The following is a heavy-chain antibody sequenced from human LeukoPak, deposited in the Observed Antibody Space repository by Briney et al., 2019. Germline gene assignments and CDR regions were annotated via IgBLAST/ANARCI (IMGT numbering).Heavy chain of an antibody. V-gene: IGHV3-43*02. J-gene: IGHJ4*02. CDR1: GFTFEDYA. CDR3: VKDLPQYYDCWRGYYGGFDY. CDR2: ISGNGNNI. D-gene: IGHD3-3*01. Sequence: GGSLRLSCAASGFTFEDYAMHWVRQGPWKGLEWVSLISGNGNNIYYADSVKGRYTISRDNSKNSLYLQMNSLRTEDTALYYCVKDLPQYYDCWRGYYGGFDYWGQGSLVTVSS.